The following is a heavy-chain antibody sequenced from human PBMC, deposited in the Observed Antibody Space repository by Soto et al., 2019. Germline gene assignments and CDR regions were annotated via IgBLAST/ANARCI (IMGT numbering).Heavy chain of an antibody. J-gene: IGHJ4*02. Sequence: QVQLQESGPGLVRPSETQSLTCTVSGDSLSTYYWSWIRQPAGERLEWIGRIHDTGRTNYNPSLKSRVTMSVDTSKNQFSLRVNSVTAADTAVYYCARESVSGTYRFDSWGQGTLVTVSS. V-gene: IGHV4-4*07. CDR3: ARESVSGTYRFDS. CDR1: GDSLSTYY. CDR2: IHDTGRT. D-gene: IGHD3-16*02.